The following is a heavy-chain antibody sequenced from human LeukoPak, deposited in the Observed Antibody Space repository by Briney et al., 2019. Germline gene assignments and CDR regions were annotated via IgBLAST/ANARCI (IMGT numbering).Heavy chain of an antibody. V-gene: IGHV3-74*01. D-gene: IGHD3-3*01. CDR1: GFTFSSCW. CDR2: INSDGSST. Sequence: GGSLRLSCAASGFTFSSCWMHWVRQAPGKGLVWVSRINSDGSSTSYADSVKGRFTISRDNAKNTLYLQMNSLRAKDTAVYYCARDPYDFWSGYCDYWGQGTLVTVSS. CDR3: ARDPYDFWSGYCDY. J-gene: IGHJ4*02.